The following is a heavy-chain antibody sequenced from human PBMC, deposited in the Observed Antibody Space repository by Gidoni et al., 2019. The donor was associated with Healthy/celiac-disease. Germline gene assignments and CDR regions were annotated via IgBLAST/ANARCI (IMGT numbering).Heavy chain of an antibody. Sequence: QVQLVQSGAEVKKPGSSVQVSCKASGGTFSSYTISWVRQAPGQGLEWMGRIIPILGIANYAQKFQGRVTITADKSTSTAYMELSSLRSEDTAVYYCARDDDYYDSSGYNLHWGQGTLVTVSS. CDR1: GGTFSSYT. CDR3: ARDDDYYDSSGYNLH. V-gene: IGHV1-69*08. CDR2: IIPILGIA. D-gene: IGHD3-22*01. J-gene: IGHJ4*02.